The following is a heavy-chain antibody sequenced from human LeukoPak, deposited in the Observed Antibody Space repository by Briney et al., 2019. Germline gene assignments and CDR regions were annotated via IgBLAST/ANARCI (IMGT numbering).Heavy chain of an antibody. V-gene: IGHV3-30*18. D-gene: IGHD2-15*01. CDR2: ISPDGGSY. CDR3: AKELGYFDAFDI. Sequence: GGSLRLTCAASGFTFNTYGMHWVRLAPGAGLEWVAVISPDGGSYFYGDSVKGRFTISRDNSKDTLHLQMSSLRTEDTAVYYCAKELGYFDAFDIWGLGTVVTVSS. J-gene: IGHJ3*02. CDR1: GFTFNTYG.